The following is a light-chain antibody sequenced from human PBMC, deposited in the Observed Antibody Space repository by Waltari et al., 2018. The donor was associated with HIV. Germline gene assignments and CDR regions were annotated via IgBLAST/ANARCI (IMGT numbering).Light chain of an antibody. Sequence: QTVVTQEPPFPVSPAGTIIITCGLSFGSAPHTNYPNWYQQTPAHAPRTIIYTTNTRSSGVPDRFSGSIHGNKAALTITGAQADDESDYYCVLYMGSVGWVFGGGTRLTV. CDR3: VLYMGSVGWV. J-gene: IGLJ3*02. V-gene: IGLV8-61*01. CDR2: TTN. CDR1: FGSAPHTNY.